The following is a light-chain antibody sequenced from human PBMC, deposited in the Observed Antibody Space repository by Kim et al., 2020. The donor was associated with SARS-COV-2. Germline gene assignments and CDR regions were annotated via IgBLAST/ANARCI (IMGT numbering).Light chain of an antibody. CDR1: QSVSSN. V-gene: IGKV3D-15*01. Sequence: EIVMTQSPATLSVSPGERATLSCRASQSVSSNLAWYQQKPGQAPRLLIYGASTRATGIPARFSGSGSGTEFTLTISSLQSEDFAVYYCQQYNNWPPLSPWYTFGQGTKLEI. CDR3: QQYNNWPPLSPWYT. CDR2: GAS. J-gene: IGKJ2*01.